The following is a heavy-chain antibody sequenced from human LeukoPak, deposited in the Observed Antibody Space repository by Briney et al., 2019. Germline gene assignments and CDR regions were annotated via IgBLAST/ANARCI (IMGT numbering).Heavy chain of an antibody. V-gene: IGHV3-7*01. D-gene: IGHD3-10*01. J-gene: IGHJ6*03. CDR1: GFTFSSSW. Sequence: GGSLRLSCAASGFTFSSSWMNWVRQAPGKGREGVANIKQEGSEKYYVDSVKGRFTISRDNAKNSLYLQMNSLRAEDTAVYYCARAMVRGVMAYYYYYMDVWGKGTTVTISS. CDR2: IKQEGSEK. CDR3: ARAMVRGVMAYYYYYMDV.